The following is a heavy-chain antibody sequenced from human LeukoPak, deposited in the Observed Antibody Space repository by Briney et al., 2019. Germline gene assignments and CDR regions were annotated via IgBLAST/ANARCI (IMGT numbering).Heavy chain of an antibody. J-gene: IGHJ6*03. CDR2: IKSKTDGGTT. CDR3: TTVQKGATSRDYYYYYMDV. Sequence: PGGSLRLSCAASGFTFSNAWMSWVRQAPGKGLEWVGRIKSKTDGGTTDYAAPVKGRFTTSRDDSKNTLYLQMNSLKTEDTAVYYCTTVQKGATSRDYYYYYMDVWGKGTTVTVSS. D-gene: IGHD1-26*01. CDR1: GFTFSNAW. V-gene: IGHV3-15*01.